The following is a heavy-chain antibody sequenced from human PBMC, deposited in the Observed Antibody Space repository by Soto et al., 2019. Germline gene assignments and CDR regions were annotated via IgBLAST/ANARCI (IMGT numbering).Heavy chain of an antibody. D-gene: IGHD2-15*01. Sequence: PGGSLRLSCTASGFTFGDYAMSWFRQAPGKGLEWVGFIRSKAYGGTTEYAASVKGRFTISRDDSKSNAYLQMNSLKTDDLAVYYCTRYFGVAATPRDYWGQGTLVTVSS. CDR1: GFTFGDYA. CDR3: TRYFGVAATPRDY. J-gene: IGHJ4*02. CDR2: IRSKAYGGTT. V-gene: IGHV3-49*03.